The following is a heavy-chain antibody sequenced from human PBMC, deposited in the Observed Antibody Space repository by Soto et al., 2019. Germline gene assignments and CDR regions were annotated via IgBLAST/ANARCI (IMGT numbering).Heavy chain of an antibody. J-gene: IGHJ6*02. CDR2: ISYDGGSA. D-gene: IGHD2-15*01. V-gene: IGHV3-30*18. Sequence: QVQLVESGGGMIQPGRSLRLSCVASGFTFSNYGMHWVRQAPGKGLEWVAGISYDGGSADYVDSVKGRFTPSRDNSKNTLSLQMISLRPEDTGVYYCAKDFDVVVVLSATRGLDVWGQGTTVTVSS. CDR1: GFTFSNYG. CDR3: AKDFDVVVVLSATRGLDV.